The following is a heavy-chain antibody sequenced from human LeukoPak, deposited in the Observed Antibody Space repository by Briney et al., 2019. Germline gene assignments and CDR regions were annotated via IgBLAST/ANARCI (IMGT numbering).Heavy chain of an antibody. D-gene: IGHD3-22*01. J-gene: IGHJ6*02. CDR3: ARDPHYYDSSGYYYRGYVMDV. V-gene: IGHV3-13*01. Sequence: GGSLRLSCAASGFIFSSYDMHWVRQVTGKGLEWVSAIGTAGDTYYPASVKGRFTISRENAKNSLFLQMNSLRAGDTAVYYCARDPHYYDSSGYYYRGYVMDVWGQGTTVTVSS. CDR2: IGTAGDT. CDR1: GFIFSSYD.